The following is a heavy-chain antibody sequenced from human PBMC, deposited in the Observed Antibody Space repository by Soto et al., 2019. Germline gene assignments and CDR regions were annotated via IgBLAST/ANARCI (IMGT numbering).Heavy chain of an antibody. J-gene: IGHJ6*02. CDR1: GFTFSTYA. Sequence: GGSLRLSCAASGFTFSTYAMEWVRQAPGKGLDWVALISYDGNNKYYADSVRGRFTISRDNSKNTLYLQMNTLRPEDTALYFCARPVEPFYYYGMDVWGQGTTATVSS. CDR3: ARPVEPFYYYGMDV. CDR2: ISYDGNNK. V-gene: IGHV3-30-3*01.